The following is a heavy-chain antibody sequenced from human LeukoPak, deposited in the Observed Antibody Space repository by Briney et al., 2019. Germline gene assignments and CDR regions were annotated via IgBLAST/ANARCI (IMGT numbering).Heavy chain of an antibody. D-gene: IGHD6-13*01. CDR2: IYYTGNT. J-gene: IGHJ5*02. Sequence: PSETLSLTCTVSGGSVSSGTYYWSWIRQPPGKGLEWIGHIYYTGNTHYVPSLKSRVTMSVDTPKNQFSLKLTSVTAADTAVYYCARDDGAAAGTNWFDPWGQGTLVTVSS. V-gene: IGHV4-61*01. CDR3: ARDDGAAAGTNWFDP. CDR1: GGSVSSGTYY.